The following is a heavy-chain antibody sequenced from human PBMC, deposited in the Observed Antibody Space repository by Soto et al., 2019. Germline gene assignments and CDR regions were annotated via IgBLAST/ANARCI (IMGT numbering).Heavy chain of an antibody. CDR1: GFTFSSYS. Sequence: GGSLRLSCAASGFTFSSYSMNWVRQAPGKGLEWVSSISSSSSYIYYADSVKGRFTISRDNAKNSLYLQMNSLRAEDTAVYYCARDHCSSTSCYDYWGQGTLVTVSS. D-gene: IGHD2-2*01. V-gene: IGHV3-21*01. J-gene: IGHJ4*02. CDR3: ARDHCSSTSCYDY. CDR2: ISSSSSYI.